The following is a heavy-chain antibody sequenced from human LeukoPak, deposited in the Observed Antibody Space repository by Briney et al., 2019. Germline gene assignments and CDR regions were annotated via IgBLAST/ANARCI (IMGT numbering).Heavy chain of an antibody. V-gene: IGHV3-7*01. D-gene: IGHD5-12*01. CDR3: AKGGHFNFDY. Sequence: RGSLRLSCAASGFTFSTYWMKWVRQAPGKGLEWVASIKEDGSDKYYVDTVKGRFSISRDNAKNSLYLQMNSQRTEDTAVYYCAKGGHFNFDYWGQGTLVTVSS. CDR1: GFTFSTYW. J-gene: IGHJ4*02. CDR2: IKEDGSDK.